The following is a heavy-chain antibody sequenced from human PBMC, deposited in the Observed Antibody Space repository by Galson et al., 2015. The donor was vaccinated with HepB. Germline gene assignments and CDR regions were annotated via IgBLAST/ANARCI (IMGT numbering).Heavy chain of an antibody. D-gene: IGHD2-2*01. CDR3: ARPGSTTSRGRFDC. J-gene: IGHJ4*02. CDR2: IEQDGSEK. CDR1: GFTFSNYW. V-gene: IGHV3-7*01. Sequence: SLRLSCAASGFTFSNYWMSWVRRAPGKGLEWVANIEQDGSEKYYVDSVKGRFTISRDNAKNSLYLQMSSLRAEDTAVYFCARPGSTTSRGRFDCWGQGTLVTVSS.